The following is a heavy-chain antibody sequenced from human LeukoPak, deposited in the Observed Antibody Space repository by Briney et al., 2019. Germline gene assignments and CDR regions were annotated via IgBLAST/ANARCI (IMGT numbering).Heavy chain of an antibody. V-gene: IGHV1-69*05. CDR1: GGTFSSYA. CDR2: IIPIFGTA. D-gene: IGHD4-17*01. CDR3: ASSAYYGVNGFYP. Sequence: SSVKVSCKASGGTFSSYAISWVRQAPGQGLEWMGGIIPIFGTANYAQKFQGRVTITTDESTSTAYMELSSLRSEDTAVYYCASSAYYGVNGFYPWGHGTLVTASS. J-gene: IGHJ5*02.